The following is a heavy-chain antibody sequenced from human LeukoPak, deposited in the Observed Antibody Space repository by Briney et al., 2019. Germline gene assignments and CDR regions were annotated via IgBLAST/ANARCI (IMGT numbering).Heavy chain of an antibody. J-gene: IGHJ4*02. CDR1: GFTFSSYW. CDR3: ARSNQADDY. Sequence: SGGSLRLSCAASGFTFSSYWMHWVRQVPGKGLVWVSRINPGGSSTAYADSVKGRFTISRDNAKNTLYLQMDSLRAEDTAIYYCARSNQADDYWGQGTLVTVSS. CDR2: INPGGSST. V-gene: IGHV3-74*01. D-gene: IGHD1-14*01.